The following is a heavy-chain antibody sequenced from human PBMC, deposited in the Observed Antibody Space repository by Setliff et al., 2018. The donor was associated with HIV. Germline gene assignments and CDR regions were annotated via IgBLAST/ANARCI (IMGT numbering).Heavy chain of an antibody. CDR3: ATLTYYYDTSGYPGGFDP. V-gene: IGHV1-24*01. CDR2: FDPQDGET. D-gene: IGHD3-22*01. J-gene: IGHJ5*02. Sequence: ASVKVSCKVSEYTLTELSIHWVRQAPGKGLEWTGGFDPQDGETVYAPMLEGRVTMTEDISTDTAYMELTNLVSEDTAVYYCATLTYYYDTSGYPGGFDPWGQGTLVTVSS. CDR1: EYTLTELS.